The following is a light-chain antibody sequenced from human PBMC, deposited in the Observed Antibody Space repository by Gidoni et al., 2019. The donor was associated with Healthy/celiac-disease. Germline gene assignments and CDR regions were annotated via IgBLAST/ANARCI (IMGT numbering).Light chain of an antibody. J-gene: IGLJ2*01. CDR2: QDS. CDR1: KLGDKY. CDR3: QAWDSSTVV. V-gene: IGLV3-1*01. Sequence: YELTQPPSLSVSPGQTASITCSGDKLGDKYACWYQQKPGQSPVLVIYQDSKRTSGIPERFSGSNSGNTATLTISGTQAMDEADYYCQAWDSSTVVFGGGTKLTVL.